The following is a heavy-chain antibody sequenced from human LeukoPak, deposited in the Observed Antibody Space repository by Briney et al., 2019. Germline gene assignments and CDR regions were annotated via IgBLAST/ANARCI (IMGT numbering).Heavy chain of an antibody. CDR2: IKQDVSEK. CDR1: GFTFSSYW. D-gene: IGHD3-10*01. J-gene: IGHJ4*02. CDR3: ARDADLVRGVAPTFDH. V-gene: IGHV3-7*03. Sequence: HPGGSLRLSCAASGFTFSSYWMSWVRQAPGKGLEWVANIKQDVSEKYYVDSVKGRFTISRDNAKNSLYLQMNSLRAEDTALYYCARDADLVRGVAPTFDHWGQGTLVTVSS.